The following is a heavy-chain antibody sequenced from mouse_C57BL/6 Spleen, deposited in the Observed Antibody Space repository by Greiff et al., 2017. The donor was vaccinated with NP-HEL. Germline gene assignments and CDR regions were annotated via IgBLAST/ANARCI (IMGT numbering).Heavy chain of an antibody. CDR2: IYPGDGDT. D-gene: IGHD4-1*01. J-gene: IGHJ4*01. Sequence: VKLVESGPELVKPGASVKISCKASGYAFSSSWMNWVKQRPGKGLEWIGRIYPGDGDTNYNGKFKGKATLTADKSSSTAYMQLSSLTSEDSAVYFCARKGLTGTGAMDYWGQGTSVTVSS. V-gene: IGHV1-82*01. CDR3: ARKGLTGTGAMDY. CDR1: GYAFSSSW.